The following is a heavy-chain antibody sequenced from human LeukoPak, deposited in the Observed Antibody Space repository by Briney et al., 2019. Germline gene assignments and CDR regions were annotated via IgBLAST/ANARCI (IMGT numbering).Heavy chain of an antibody. CDR2: VIPIFGTA. Sequence: GPSVKVSCKASGGTFTSYAITGVRQAPGQGLEWMGGVIPIFGTANYAQKFQGRVTITTDESTSTAYMELRSLRSQDTALYYCASALQGFGGYYNYYMDVWGKGTTVTVSS. CDR1: GGTFTSYA. D-gene: IGHD3-3*01. J-gene: IGHJ6*03. V-gene: IGHV1-69*05. CDR3: ASALQGFGGYYNYYMDV.